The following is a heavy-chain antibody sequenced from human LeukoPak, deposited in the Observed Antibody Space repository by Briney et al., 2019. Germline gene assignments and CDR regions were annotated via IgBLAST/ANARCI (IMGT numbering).Heavy chain of an antibody. CDR3: ARKKDWENAFDI. J-gene: IGHJ3*02. D-gene: IGHD1-26*01. CDR1: GGSISSYY. Sequence: KPSETLSLTCTVSGGSISSYYWSWIRQPPGKGLEWIGYIYDSGSTNHNPSLKSRVTISRDTSKNQFSLKLSSVTAADTAVYYCARKKDWENAFDIWGRGTMVTVSS. CDR2: IYDSGST. V-gene: IGHV4-59*01.